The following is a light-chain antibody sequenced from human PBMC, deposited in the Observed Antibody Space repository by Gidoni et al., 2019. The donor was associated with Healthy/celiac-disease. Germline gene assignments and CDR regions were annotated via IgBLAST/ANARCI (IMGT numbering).Light chain of an antibody. CDR2: AAS. CDR3: QQSYSEWT. J-gene: IGKJ1*01. V-gene: IGKV1-39*01. CDR1: QSISTY. Sequence: DIRMTQSPSSLSASVGDRVTITCRASQSISTYLNWYQQKLGKAPKLLIYAASTLQSGVPSRFSGSGSGTDCTLTISSLQPEDFATYYCQQSYSEWTFGQGTKVEIK.